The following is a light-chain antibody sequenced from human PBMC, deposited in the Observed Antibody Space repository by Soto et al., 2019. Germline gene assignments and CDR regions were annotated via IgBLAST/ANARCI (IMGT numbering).Light chain of an antibody. CDR3: QQRGT. CDR1: QSVRSY. CDR2: DAS. V-gene: IGKV3-11*01. Sequence: DIVLTQSPATLSLSPGERATLSCRASQSVRSYLGWYQQRPGQAPRLLIYDASNRATGIPARFSGSGSGTDFTLSISSLEPEDFAVYYCQQRGTFGQGTRLEIK. J-gene: IGKJ5*01.